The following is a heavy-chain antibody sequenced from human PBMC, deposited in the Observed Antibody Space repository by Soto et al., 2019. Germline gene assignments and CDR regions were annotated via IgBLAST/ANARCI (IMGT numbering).Heavy chain of an antibody. Sequence: QLQLQESGPGLVKPSETLSLTCTVSGASISSSSYYWGWIRQPPGKGLEWIGSIYYSGSTYYNPSLKSRVTISVDTSKNQFSLKLSSVTAADTAVYYCARGWYSSWRIDYWGQGTLVTVSS. V-gene: IGHV4-39*01. J-gene: IGHJ4*02. CDR3: ARGWYSSWRIDY. D-gene: IGHD6-13*01. CDR2: IYYSGST. CDR1: GASISSSSYY.